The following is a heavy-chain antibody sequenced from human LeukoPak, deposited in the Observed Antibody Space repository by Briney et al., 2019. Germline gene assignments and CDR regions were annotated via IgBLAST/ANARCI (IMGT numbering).Heavy chain of an antibody. J-gene: IGHJ4*02. D-gene: IGHD4-23*01. CDR2: IHYSGGT. CDR3: VRSGGNSDFDY. V-gene: IGHV4-59*12. CDR1: GASISSYY. Sequence: SETLSLTCTVSGASISSYYWSWIRQPPGKGLEWIGYIHYSGGTNHNPSLKSRVTISVDTSKNQFSLKLSSVTAADTAVYYCVRSGGNSDFDYWGQGTLVTVSS.